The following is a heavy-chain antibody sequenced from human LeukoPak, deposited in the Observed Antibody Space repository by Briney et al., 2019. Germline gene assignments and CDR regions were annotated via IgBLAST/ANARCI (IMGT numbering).Heavy chain of an antibody. J-gene: IGHJ6*03. CDR1: GFTFSSYS. Sequence: KPGGSLRLSCAASGFTFSSYSMNWVRQAPGKGLEWVSSISSSSSYIYYADSVKGRFTISRDNAKNSLYLQMNSLRAEDTAVYYCARDEGLVDIVVVPAAIPDGIMDVWGKGTTVTVSS. CDR2: ISSSSSYI. CDR3: ARDEGLVDIVVVPAAIPDGIMDV. V-gene: IGHV3-21*01. D-gene: IGHD2-2*02.